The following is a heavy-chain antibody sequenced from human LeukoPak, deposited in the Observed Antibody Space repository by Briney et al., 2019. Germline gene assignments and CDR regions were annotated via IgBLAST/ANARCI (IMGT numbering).Heavy chain of an antibody. CDR2: IYYSGST. J-gene: IGHJ3*02. CDR1: GGSISSYY. V-gene: IGHV4-39*07. D-gene: IGHD3-10*01. Sequence: SETLSLTCTVSGGSISSYYWSWIRQPPGKGLEWIGSIYYSGSTYYNPSLKSRVTISVDTSKNQFSLKLSSVTAADTAVYYCARDHSMVRGVMKAFDIWGQGTMVTVSS. CDR3: ARDHSMVRGVMKAFDI.